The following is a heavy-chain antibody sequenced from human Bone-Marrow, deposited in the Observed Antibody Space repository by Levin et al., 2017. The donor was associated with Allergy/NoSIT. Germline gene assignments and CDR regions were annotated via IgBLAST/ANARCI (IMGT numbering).Heavy chain of an antibody. V-gene: IGHV5-51*01. D-gene: IGHD3-10*01. Sequence: PGGSLRLSCKGSGYSFTSYWIGWVRQMPGKGLEWMGIIYPGDSDIRYSPSFQGQVTISADKSITTAYLQWSSLKASDTAMYYCARRDGSGRYGASDIWGQGTMVIVSS. CDR3: ARRDGSGRYGASDI. CDR2: IYPGDSDI. CDR1: GYSFTSYW. J-gene: IGHJ3*02.